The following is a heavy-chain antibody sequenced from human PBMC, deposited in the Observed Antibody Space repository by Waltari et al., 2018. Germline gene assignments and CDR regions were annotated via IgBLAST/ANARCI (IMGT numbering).Heavy chain of an antibody. D-gene: IGHD1-26*01. Sequence: QVQLVQSGAEVKKPGASVKVSCKASGYTFTSYYMHWVRQAPGQGLEWMRIINPSGGSTSYAQKFQGRATMTRNTSTSTVYMELSSLRSEDTAVYYCARDRGSYFYYYMDVWGKGTTVTVSS. CDR2: INPSGGST. CDR3: ARDRGSYFYYYMDV. V-gene: IGHV1-46*01. CDR1: GYTFTSYY. J-gene: IGHJ6*03.